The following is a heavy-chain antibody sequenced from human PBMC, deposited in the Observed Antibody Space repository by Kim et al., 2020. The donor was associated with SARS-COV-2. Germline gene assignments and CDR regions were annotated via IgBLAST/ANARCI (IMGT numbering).Heavy chain of an antibody. CDR2: ISAYNGNT. CDR1: GYTFTSYG. J-gene: IGHJ4*02. V-gene: IGHV1-18*04. Sequence: ASVKVSCKASGYTFTSYGISWVRQAPGQGLEWMGWISAYNGNTNYAQKLQGRVTMTTDTSTSTAYMELRSLRSDDTAVYYCARDQYSYGSDAFDYWGQGTLVTVSS. D-gene: IGHD5-18*01. CDR3: ARDQYSYGSDAFDY.